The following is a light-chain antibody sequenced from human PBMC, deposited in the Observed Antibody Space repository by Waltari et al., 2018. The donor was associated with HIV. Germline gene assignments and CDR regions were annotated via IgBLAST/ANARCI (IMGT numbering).Light chain of an antibody. CDR2: DAS. CDR3: QQNHDWPPIT. Sequence: EIMMTQSPATLSVSTGERATLSCRASQSVSSNLAWYQQKPGQAPSLLYDASTRATDIPARFSGSGSGTEFTLTISNLQSEDFAVYYCQQNHDWPPITFGQGTRLEIK. V-gene: IGKV3-15*01. J-gene: IGKJ5*01. CDR1: QSVSSN.